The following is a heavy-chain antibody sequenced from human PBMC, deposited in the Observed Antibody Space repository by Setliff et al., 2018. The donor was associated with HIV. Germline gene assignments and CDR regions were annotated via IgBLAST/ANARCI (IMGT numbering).Heavy chain of an antibody. D-gene: IGHD3-16*01. Sequence: PSETLSLTCTVSGGSIYGYYWSWIRQPPGKGLEWIGYIYYSGSTNYNPSLKSRVTISVDTSKNHVSLKLRSVTAADTAVYYCARAGGGGRWLHLSYWYFDLWGRGPLVTVSS. V-gene: IGHV4-59*01. CDR1: GGSIYGYY. CDR2: IYYSGST. CDR3: ARAGGGGRWLHLSYWYFDL. J-gene: IGHJ2*01.